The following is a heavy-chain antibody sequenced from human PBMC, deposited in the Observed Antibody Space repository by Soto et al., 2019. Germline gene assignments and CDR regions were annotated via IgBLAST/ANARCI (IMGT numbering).Heavy chain of an antibody. CDR3: ARDKAPTYYYDSSGPYALLL. CDR1: GYTFTSYG. Sequence: ASVKVSCKASGYTFTSYGISWVLQAPGQGLEWMGWISAYNGNTNYAQKLQGRVTMTTDTSTSTAYMELRSLRSDDTAVYYCARDKAPTYYYDSSGPYALLLWGQGTLVTVSS. J-gene: IGHJ4*02. V-gene: IGHV1-18*01. CDR2: ISAYNGNT. D-gene: IGHD3-22*01.